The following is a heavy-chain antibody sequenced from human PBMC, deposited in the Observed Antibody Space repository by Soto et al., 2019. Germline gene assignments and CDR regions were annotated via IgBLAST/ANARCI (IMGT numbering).Heavy chain of an antibody. J-gene: IGHJ5*02. CDR3: ARHSRDYRTRHNWFDP. V-gene: IGHV4-31*03. Sequence: QVQLQESGPGLVKPSQTLSLICTVSGASISRYGYYWSWIRQHPGQGLEWIGYIDYSGSTYYNPSLQRRVIISVATSKNQLSMKLSSVTAADTAVYYCARHSRDYRTRHNWFDPWGQGTLVTGSS. D-gene: IGHD4-17*01. CDR1: GASISRYGYY. CDR2: IDYSGST.